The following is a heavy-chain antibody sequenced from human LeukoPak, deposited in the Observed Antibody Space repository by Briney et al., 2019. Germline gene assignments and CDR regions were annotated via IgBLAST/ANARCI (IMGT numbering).Heavy chain of an antibody. J-gene: IGHJ6*03. CDR2: IIPIFGTT. D-gene: IGHD4-11*01. Sequence: SVKVSCRASGGTFRSYAISWVRQATGQGLEWMGRIIPIFGTTNYAQKFQGRVTITTDESTSTAYMELSSLRSEDTAVYYCASVTVTTWAPDGHMDVWGKGTTVTVSS. V-gene: IGHV1-69*05. CDR3: ASVTVTTWAPDGHMDV. CDR1: GGTFRSYA.